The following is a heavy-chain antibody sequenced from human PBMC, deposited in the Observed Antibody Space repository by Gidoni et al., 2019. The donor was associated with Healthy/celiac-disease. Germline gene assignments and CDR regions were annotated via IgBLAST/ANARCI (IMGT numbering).Heavy chain of an antibody. CDR2: IIPSRGTS. CDR1: GGTFRRSA. V-gene: IGHV1-69*06. J-gene: IGHJ6*02. Sequence: QVQLVQSGAEVKKPGSSVKVSCKASGGTFRRSAISCVRQAPGQGLEWMGGIIPSRGTSSFTQYCQDTVTTPSQKSTSTADMEPSSLRSEKTAEYYWVVVPPTNAYYYYYGMDVWGQGTTVTVSS. CDR3: VVVPPTNAYYYYYGMDV. D-gene: IGHD2-15*01.